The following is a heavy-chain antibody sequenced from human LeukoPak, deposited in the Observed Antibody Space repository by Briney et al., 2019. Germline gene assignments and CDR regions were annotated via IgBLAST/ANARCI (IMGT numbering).Heavy chain of an antibody. CDR2: IYYSGSI. V-gene: IGHV4-59*01. CDR3: AIDRLSVGFDY. CDR1: GASISTYY. Sequence: PSETLSLTCTVSGASISTYYWSWIRQPPGKGLEWIGYIYYSGSINYNPSLKSRVTISVDTSKNQFSLKLSSVTAADTAVYYCAIDRLSVGFDYWGPGTLVTVSS. J-gene: IGHJ4*02.